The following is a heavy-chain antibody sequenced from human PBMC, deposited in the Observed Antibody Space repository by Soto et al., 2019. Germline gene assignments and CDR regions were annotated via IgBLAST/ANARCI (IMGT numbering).Heavy chain of an antibody. CDR2: INPSGGST. J-gene: IGHJ4*02. CDR3: ARSGVAGTGGYYFDY. Sequence: PSVKVSCTASGYTFTSYYMHWVRQAPGQGLEWMGIINPSGGSTSYAQKFQGRVTMTRDTSTSTVYMELSSLRSEDTAVYYCARSGVAGTGGYYFDYWGQGTLVTVSS. V-gene: IGHV1-46*01. D-gene: IGHD6-19*01. CDR1: GYTFTSYY.